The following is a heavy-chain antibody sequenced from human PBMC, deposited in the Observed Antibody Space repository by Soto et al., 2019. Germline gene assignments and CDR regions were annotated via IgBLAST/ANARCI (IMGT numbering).Heavy chain of an antibody. CDR1: GYTFTSHG. J-gene: IGHJ4*02. CDR3: GCWAGQSRDFVGPFHY. CDR2: ISGYNGNT. Sequence: ASVKVSCKASGYTFTSHGISWVRQAPGQGLEWMGWISGYNGNTNYAQKLQGRVTMTTDTSTSTAYMELRSLRSDDTAVYYCGCWAGQSRDFVGPFHYWGQGTRVTVSS. V-gene: IGHV1-18*04. D-gene: IGHD2-21*02.